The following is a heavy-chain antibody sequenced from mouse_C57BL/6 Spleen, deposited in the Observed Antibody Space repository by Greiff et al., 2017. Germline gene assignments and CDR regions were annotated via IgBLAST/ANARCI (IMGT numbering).Heavy chain of an antibody. J-gene: IGHJ2*01. Sequence: QVQLQQSGPELVKPGASVKISCKASGYAFSSSWMNWVKQRPGKGLEWIGRIYPGDGDTNNNGKFKGKATLTADKSSSTAYMQLSSLTSEDSAVYFCARERNYYGISYGYFDYWGQSTTLSVSS. D-gene: IGHD1-1*01. V-gene: IGHV1-82*01. CDR2: IYPGDGDT. CDR1: GYAFSSSW. CDR3: ARERNYYGISYGYFDY.